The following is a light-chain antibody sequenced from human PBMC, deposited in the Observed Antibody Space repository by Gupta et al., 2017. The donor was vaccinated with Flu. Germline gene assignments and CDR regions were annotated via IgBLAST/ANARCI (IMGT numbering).Light chain of an antibody. CDR2: QVS. Sequence: DVVMTQSPLSLPVTLGQPASISCRSSQSLVYSDGNIYLYWFQQRPGQSPRRLIYQVSHRESGVPDRFSGSGSGTDFTLKISRVEAEDVGVYYCRQGARWPWAFGQGTKVEIK. V-gene: IGKV2-30*01. CDR3: RQGARWPWA. J-gene: IGKJ1*01. CDR1: QSLVYSDGNIY.